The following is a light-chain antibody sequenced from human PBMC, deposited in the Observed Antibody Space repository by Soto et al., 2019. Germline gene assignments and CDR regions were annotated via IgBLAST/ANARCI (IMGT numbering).Light chain of an antibody. J-gene: IGKJ1*01. CDR2: DAS. V-gene: IGKV3-11*01. CDR1: QSINRH. CDR3: QQRSNWPPWT. Sequence: EIVLTQSPATLSLSPGERATLSCRASQSINRHLAWYRQKPGQAPRLLIYDASNRATGIPARFSGSGSGTDFTLTISSLEPEDFGVYYCQQRSNWPPWTFGQGTKVEIK.